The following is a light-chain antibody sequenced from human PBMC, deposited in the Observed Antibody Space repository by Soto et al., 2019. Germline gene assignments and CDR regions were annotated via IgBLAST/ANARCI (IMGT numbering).Light chain of an antibody. Sequence: QSALTQPASVSGSPGQSITISCSGTSSDVGGYNYVSWYQQHPGKAPKLMIYDVSNRPTGVSNRFSGSKPGNTAPLTISGLQAEDEADYYCSAYTSSSTPYVFGSGTKVTVL. CDR2: DVS. V-gene: IGLV2-14*01. J-gene: IGLJ1*01. CDR3: SAYTSSSTPYV. CDR1: SSDVGGYNY.